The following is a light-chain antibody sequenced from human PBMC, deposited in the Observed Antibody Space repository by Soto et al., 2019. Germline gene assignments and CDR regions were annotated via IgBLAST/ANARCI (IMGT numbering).Light chain of an antibody. V-gene: IGKV3-11*01. Sequence: EIVLTQSPATLSLSPGDKATLSCWASQSVSSYLAWYQQKPGQAPRLLIYDASDRVTGVPDRFSGSGSETDFTLTISSLEPEDFAVYYCQQRSNWPLPFGQGTRLEIK. CDR1: QSVSSY. CDR3: QQRSNWPLP. J-gene: IGKJ5*01. CDR2: DAS.